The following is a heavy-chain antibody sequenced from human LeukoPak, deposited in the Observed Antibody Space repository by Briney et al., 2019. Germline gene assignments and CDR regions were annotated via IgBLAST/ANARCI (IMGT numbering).Heavy chain of an antibody. CDR3: AADLRSGELALDY. CDR1: GFTFTGSA. D-gene: IGHD3-10*01. CDR2: IVVGSGNT. J-gene: IGHJ4*02. V-gene: IGHV1-58*02. Sequence: TSVKVSCKASGFTFTGSAMQWVRQARGQRLEWMGWIVVGSGNTNYAEKFQERVTITRDMSTSTAYMELSSLRSEDTAVYYCAADLRSGELALDYWGQGTLVTVSS.